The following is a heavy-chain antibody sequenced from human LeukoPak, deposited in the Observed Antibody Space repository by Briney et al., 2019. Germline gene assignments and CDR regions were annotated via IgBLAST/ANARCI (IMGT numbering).Heavy chain of an antibody. V-gene: IGHV4-59*01. CDR2: IYYSGST. CDR3: ARDEDGYNLPVYYYYYGMDV. D-gene: IGHD5-24*01. CDR1: GGSISSYY. Sequence: SETLSLTCTVSGGSISSYYWSWIRQPPGKGLEWIGYIYYSGSTNYNPSLKSRVTISVDTSKNQFSLKLSSVTAADTAVYYCARDEDGYNLPVYYYYYGMDVWGQGTTVTVSS. J-gene: IGHJ6*02.